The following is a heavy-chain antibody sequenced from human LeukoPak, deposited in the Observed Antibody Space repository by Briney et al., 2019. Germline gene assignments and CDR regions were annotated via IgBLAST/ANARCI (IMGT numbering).Heavy chain of an antibody. CDR3: AKSHIAWQLADWFDP. CDR2: IRYDGSNK. D-gene: IGHD6-13*01. CDR1: GFTFSSYG. Sequence: GRSLRLSCAASGFTFSSYGMHWVRQAPGKGLEWVAFIRYDGSNKYYADSVKGRFTISRDNSKNTLYLQMNSLRAEDTAVYYCAKSHIAWQLADWFDPWGQGTLVTVSS. J-gene: IGHJ5*02. V-gene: IGHV3-30*02.